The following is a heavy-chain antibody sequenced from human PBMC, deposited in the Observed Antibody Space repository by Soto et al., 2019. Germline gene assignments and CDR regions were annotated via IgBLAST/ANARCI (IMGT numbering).Heavy chain of an antibody. CDR1: GDSFSAYY. V-gene: IGHV1-2*02. CDR3: ARESGGATATLDYYYFYMDV. D-gene: IGHD5-12*01. J-gene: IGHJ6*03. Sequence: QVQLVQSGAEVKKPGASVKVSCKTSGDSFSAYYLHWVRQAPGQGLEWLGWINPNGGATKYAQKLRGRVAMTRDTSISTAYLELTSLRSDDTAIYYCARESGGATATLDYYYFYMDVWGKGTTVTVSS. CDR2: INPNGGAT.